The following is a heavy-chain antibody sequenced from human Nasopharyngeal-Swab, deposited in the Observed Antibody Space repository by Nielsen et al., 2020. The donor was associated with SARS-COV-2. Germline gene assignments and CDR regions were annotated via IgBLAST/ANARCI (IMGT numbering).Heavy chain of an antibody. Sequence: GESLKISCAASGFTVSSNYMSWVRQAPGKGLEWVAVISYDGSNKYYADSVKGRFTISRDNSKNTLYLQMNSLRAEDTAVYYCAKDSGDILDSTWLPGGYWGQGTLVTVSS. CDR1: GFTVSSNY. D-gene: IGHD7-27*01. CDR3: AKDSGDILDSTWLPGGY. J-gene: IGHJ4*02. CDR2: ISYDGSNK. V-gene: IGHV3-30*18.